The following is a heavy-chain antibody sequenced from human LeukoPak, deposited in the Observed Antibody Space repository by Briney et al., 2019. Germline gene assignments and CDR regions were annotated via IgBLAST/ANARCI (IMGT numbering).Heavy chain of an antibody. CDR3: ARDLGGYFGYYYGMDV. V-gene: IGHV4-39*07. Sequence: SAYPMGWVRRAPGKGLEWIGSIYYSGSTYYNPSLKSRVTISVDTSKNQFSLKLSSVTAADTAVYYCARDLGGYFGYYYGMDVWGQGTTVTVSS. CDR2: IYYSGST. D-gene: IGHD3-9*01. CDR1: SAYP. J-gene: IGHJ6*02.